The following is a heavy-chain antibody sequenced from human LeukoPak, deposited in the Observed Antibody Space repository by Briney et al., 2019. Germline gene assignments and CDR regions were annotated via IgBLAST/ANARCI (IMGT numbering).Heavy chain of an antibody. CDR2: LFHSGIT. D-gene: IGHD2/OR15-2a*01. J-gene: IGHJ4*02. Sequence: SETLSLTCTVSGYSISNGYYWGWIRQPPGKGLEWIGSLFHSGITYYNPSLKSRVTISVDTSKNHFSLNLTSVTAADTAVYYCARQKGFFSDYWGQGTLVTVSS. CDR1: GYSISNGYY. CDR3: ARQKGFFSDY. V-gene: IGHV4-38-2*02.